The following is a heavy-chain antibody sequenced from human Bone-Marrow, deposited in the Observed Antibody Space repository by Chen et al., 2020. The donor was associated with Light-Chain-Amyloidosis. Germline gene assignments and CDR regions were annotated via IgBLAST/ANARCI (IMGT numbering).Heavy chain of an antibody. CDR3: SRSLDY. CDR2: INQDGSQK. CDR1: GFSFSTFW. Sequence: EVHLVESGGGLVQLRGSLRLSCTASGFSFSTFWMDWVRQSPGKDLEWVANINQDGSQKNYLDSLRGRFTISRDNAKNSLYLQMENLRAEDTAVYYCSRSLDYWGLGTLVTVSS. J-gene: IGHJ4*02. V-gene: IGHV3-7*01.